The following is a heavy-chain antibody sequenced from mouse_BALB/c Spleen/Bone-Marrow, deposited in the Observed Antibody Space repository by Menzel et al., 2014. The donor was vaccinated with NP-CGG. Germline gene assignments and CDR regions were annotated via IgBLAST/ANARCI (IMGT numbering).Heavy chain of an antibody. CDR1: GYTFTNYY. Sequence: SGAELVKPGASVKLSCKASGYTFTNYYMYWLKQRPGQGPEWIGEINPSNGNTHFNENFRNKATLTVDKSSSTAYMHLSSLTSEDSAVYYCTRWANWDVWYFDVWGAGTTVTVSS. CDR3: TRWANWDVWYFDV. CDR2: INPSNGNT. V-gene: IGHV1S81*02. J-gene: IGHJ1*01. D-gene: IGHD4-1*01.